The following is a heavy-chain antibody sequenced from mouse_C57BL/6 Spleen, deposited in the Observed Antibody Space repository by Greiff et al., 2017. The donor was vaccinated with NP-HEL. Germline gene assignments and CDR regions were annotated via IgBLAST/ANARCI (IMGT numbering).Heavy chain of an antibody. CDR3: ARSSYDYDGFAY. CDR2: INPGCGGT. J-gene: IGHJ3*01. Sequence: QVQLKQSGAELVRPGTSVKVSCKASGYAFTNYLIEWVKQRPGQGLEWIGVINPGCGGTNYNEKFKGKATLTADKSSSTAYMQLSSLTSEDSAVYFCARSSYDYDGFAYWGQGTLVTVSA. CDR1: GYAFTNYL. V-gene: IGHV1-54*01. D-gene: IGHD2-4*01.